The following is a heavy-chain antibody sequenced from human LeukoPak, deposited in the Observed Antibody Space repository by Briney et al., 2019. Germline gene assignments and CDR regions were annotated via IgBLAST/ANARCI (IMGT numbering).Heavy chain of an antibody. CDR1: GGSISSYY. V-gene: IGHV4-4*09. CDR3: ARQVVRGRYYYYYYMDV. CDR2: IYTSGST. Sequence: SETLSLTCTVSGGSISSYYWSWIRQPPGKGLEWIGYIYTSGSTNYNPSLKSRVTISVDTSKNQFSLKLSSVTAADTAVYYCARQVVRGRYYYYYYMDVWGKGTTVTVSS. D-gene: IGHD3-10*01. J-gene: IGHJ6*03.